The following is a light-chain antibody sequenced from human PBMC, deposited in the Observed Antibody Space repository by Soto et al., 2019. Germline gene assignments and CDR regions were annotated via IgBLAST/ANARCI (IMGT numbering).Light chain of an antibody. CDR1: SSNIGAGYD. Sequence: QSVLTQPPSVSGAPGQRVTISSTGSSSNIGAGYDVHWYQQLPGTAPKLLIYGNSNRPSGVPDRFSGSKSGTSASLAITGLQAEDEADYYCQSYDSSLSGRYVFGTGTKLTVL. V-gene: IGLV1-40*01. CDR2: GNS. CDR3: QSYDSSLSGRYV. J-gene: IGLJ1*01.